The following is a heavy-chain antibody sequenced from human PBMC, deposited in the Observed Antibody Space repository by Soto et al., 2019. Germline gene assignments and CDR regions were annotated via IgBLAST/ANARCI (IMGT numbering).Heavy chain of an antibody. CDR3: ARGYSGYDWGFDY. Sequence: QLQLQESGSGLVKPSQTLSLTCAVSGASISSGGYSWSWVRQPPGKGLEWIGYFFRSGSTYSNPSLQSRVTISLDRSRNQFSLRLSSVTAADTAVYYCARGYSGYDWGFDYWGQGAPVTVSS. V-gene: IGHV4-30-2*01. D-gene: IGHD5-12*01. J-gene: IGHJ4*02. CDR2: FFRSGST. CDR1: GASISSGGYS.